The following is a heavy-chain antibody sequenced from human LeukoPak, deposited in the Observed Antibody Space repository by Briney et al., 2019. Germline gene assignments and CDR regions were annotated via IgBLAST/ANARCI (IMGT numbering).Heavy chain of an antibody. CDR2: ISYDGSNK. CDR1: GFTFRSYA. CDR3: ARERGVSHPFDY. J-gene: IGHJ4*02. V-gene: IGHV3-30*04. Sequence: LAGGSLRLSCAASGFTFRSYAMHWVRQAPGKGLEWEAAISYDGSNKKYADSVKGRFTISRDNSKNTLYLQMNSLRAEDTAVYYCARERGVSHPFDYWGQGTLVTVSS. D-gene: IGHD2-21*01.